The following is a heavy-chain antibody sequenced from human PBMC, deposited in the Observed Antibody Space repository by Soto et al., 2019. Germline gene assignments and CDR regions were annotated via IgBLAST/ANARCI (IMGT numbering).Heavy chain of an antibody. Sequence: GGSLRLSCAASGFTFSSYAMSWVRQPPGQGLEWVSGISTGGGSTYYADSVKGRFTISRDNPKNTLYLQMNSLRAEDTAVYYCAKAYLSTLYYFDYWGQGALVTGLL. CDR2: ISTGGGST. CDR3: AKAYLSTLYYFDY. J-gene: IGHJ4*02. CDR1: GFTFSSYA. D-gene: IGHD2-21*01. V-gene: IGHV3-23*01.